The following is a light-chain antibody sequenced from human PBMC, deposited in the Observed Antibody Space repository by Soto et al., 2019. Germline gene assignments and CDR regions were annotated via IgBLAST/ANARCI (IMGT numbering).Light chain of an antibody. CDR2: GAS. V-gene: IGKV3D-20*02. J-gene: IGKJ5*01. CDR1: QSVSSSY. CDR3: QQRSTWPPIT. Sequence: EIFLTQSPGTLSLSRGERATLSWRASQSVSSSYLAWYQQKPGQAPRLLIYGASTRATGIPARFSGSGSGTDFTLTISCLQSEDFAVYYCQQRSTWPPITFGQGTRLEIK.